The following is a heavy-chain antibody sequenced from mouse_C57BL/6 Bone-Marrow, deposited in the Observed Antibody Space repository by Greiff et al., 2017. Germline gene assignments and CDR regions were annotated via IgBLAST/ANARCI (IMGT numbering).Heavy chain of an antibody. J-gene: IGHJ4*01. V-gene: IGHV1-15*01. CDR3: TRSRLWSYAMDY. Sequence: VQLQESGAELVRPGASVTLSCKASGYTFTDYEMHWVKQTPVLGLEWIGAIDPETGGTAYNQKFKGKAILTAAKSSSTAYMELRSLTSEDSAVYYCTRSRLWSYAMDYWGQGTSVTVSS. CDR2: IDPETGGT. CDR1: GYTFTDYE. D-gene: IGHD1-1*02.